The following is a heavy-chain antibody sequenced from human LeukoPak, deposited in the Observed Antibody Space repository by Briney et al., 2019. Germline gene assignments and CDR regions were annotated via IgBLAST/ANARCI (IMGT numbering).Heavy chain of an antibody. V-gene: IGHV3-21*01. Sequence: GGSLRLSCAASGFTFSSYSMNWVRQAPGKGLEWVSSISSSSSYIYYADSVKGRFTISRDNAKDSLYLQMNSLRAEDTAVYYCARDEWLVCWGAFDIWGQGTMVAVSS. CDR3: ARDEWLVCWGAFDI. CDR1: GFTFSSYS. CDR2: ISSSSSYI. J-gene: IGHJ3*02. D-gene: IGHD6-19*01.